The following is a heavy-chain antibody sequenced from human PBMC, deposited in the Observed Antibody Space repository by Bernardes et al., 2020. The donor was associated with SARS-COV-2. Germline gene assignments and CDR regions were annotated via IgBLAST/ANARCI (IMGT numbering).Heavy chain of an antibody. CDR2: IWYDGSNK. CDR1: GFTFSSYG. J-gene: IGHJ6*02. Sequence: VGSLRLSCAASGFTFSSYGMHWVRQAPGKGLEWVAVIWYDGSNKYYADSVKGRFTISRDNSKNTLYLQMNSLRAEDTAVYYCARVLSYYGMDVWGQGTTVTVSS. CDR3: ARVLSYYGMDV. V-gene: IGHV3-33*01.